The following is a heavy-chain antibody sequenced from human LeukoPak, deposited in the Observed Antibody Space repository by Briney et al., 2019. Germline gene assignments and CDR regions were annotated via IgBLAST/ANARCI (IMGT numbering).Heavy chain of an antibody. J-gene: IGHJ4*02. Sequence: PGGSLRLSCAASGFTFSSYGMHWVRQAPGKGLEWVAVISYDGSNENYGDSVKGRFTISRDNSKNTLYLQMNSLRAEDTAVYYCARVTDTVALGYWGQGTLVTVSS. D-gene: IGHD5-12*01. CDR3: ARVTDTVALGY. CDR1: GFTFSSYG. CDR2: ISYDGSNE. V-gene: IGHV3-30*03.